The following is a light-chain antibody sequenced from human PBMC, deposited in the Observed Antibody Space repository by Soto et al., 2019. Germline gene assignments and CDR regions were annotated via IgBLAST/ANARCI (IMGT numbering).Light chain of an antibody. CDR2: EVS. V-gene: IGLV2-14*01. Sequence: QSALTQPASVSGSPGQSITISCTGTSSDVGSYNYVSWYQQHPGKAPKLMIYEVSNRPSGVSNRFSGSKSGNTASLTISGXXAXXXANYYCSSYTSISTRVFGGGTKLTVX. J-gene: IGLJ3*02. CDR3: SSYTSISTRV. CDR1: SSDVGSYNY.